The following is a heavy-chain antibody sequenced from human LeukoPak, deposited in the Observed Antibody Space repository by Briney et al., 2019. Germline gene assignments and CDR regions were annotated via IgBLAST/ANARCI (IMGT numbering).Heavy chain of an antibody. CDR3: AKDLIWFCSSTSCYEGPGRCYGMDV. V-gene: IGHV3-30*18. CDR1: GFTFSSYG. CDR2: IPYDGSNK. J-gene: IGHJ6*02. Sequence: GGSLRLSCAASGFTFSSYGMHWVRQAPGKGLEWVAVIPYDGSNKYYADSVKGRFTISRDNSKNTLYLQMNSLRAEDTAVYYCAKDLIWFCSSTSCYEGPGRCYGMDVWGQGTTVTVSS. D-gene: IGHD2-2*01.